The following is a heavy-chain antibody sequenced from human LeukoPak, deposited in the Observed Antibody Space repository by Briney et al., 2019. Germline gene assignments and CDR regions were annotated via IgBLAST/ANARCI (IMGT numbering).Heavy chain of an antibody. CDR2: INYSGST. CDR1: GDSISSSSYY. D-gene: IGHD5-18*01. Sequence: PSDTLSLTCAVSGDSISSSSYYWGWIRQPPGKGLEWIGNINYSGSTYYNPSLKSRVTISVDTSKNQFSLKLTSVTAADTAVYYCARLKAGGLWFDWGQGTLVTASS. CDR3: ARLKAGGLWFD. V-gene: IGHV4-39*01. J-gene: IGHJ4*02.